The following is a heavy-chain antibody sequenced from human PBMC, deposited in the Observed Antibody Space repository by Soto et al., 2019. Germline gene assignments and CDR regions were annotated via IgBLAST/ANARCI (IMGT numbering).Heavy chain of an antibody. D-gene: IGHD3-16*02. CDR3: ARQWDGHLGELSPTFDY. V-gene: IGHV3-21*01. Sequence: GGSLRLSCAASGFTFSSYSMNWVRQAPGKGLEWVSSISSSSSYIYYADSVKGRFTISRDNAKNSLYLQMNSLRAEDTAVYYCARQWDGHLGELSPTFDYWGQGTLVTVSS. CDR1: GFTFSSYS. CDR2: ISSSSSYI. J-gene: IGHJ4*02.